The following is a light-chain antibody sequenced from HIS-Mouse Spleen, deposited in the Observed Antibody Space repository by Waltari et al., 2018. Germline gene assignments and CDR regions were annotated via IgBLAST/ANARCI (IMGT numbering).Light chain of an antibody. J-gene: IGKJ4*01. CDR1: QSVSSN. CDR2: GAS. CDR3: QQYNNWPPLT. V-gene: IGKV3-15*01. Sequence: EIVMTQSPATLSVSPGARATLSCRVSQSVSSNLAWYQQKPGQAPRLLIYGASTRATGIPARFSGSGSGTEFTLTISSLQSEDFAVYYCQQYNNWPPLTFGGGTKVEIK.